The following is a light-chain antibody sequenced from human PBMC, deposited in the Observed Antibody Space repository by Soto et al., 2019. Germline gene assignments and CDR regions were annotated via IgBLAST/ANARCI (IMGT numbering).Light chain of an antibody. V-gene: IGLV2-14*01. CDR2: EVS. Sequence: QSALTQPASVSGSAGQSITISCTGTSSDVGGYNYVSWYQQHPGKAPKLMIYEVSNRPSGVSNRFSGSKSGNMASLTISGLQAEDEADYYCSSYTSSSTLYVFGTGTKVTVL. J-gene: IGLJ1*01. CDR1: SSDVGGYNY. CDR3: SSYTSSSTLYV.